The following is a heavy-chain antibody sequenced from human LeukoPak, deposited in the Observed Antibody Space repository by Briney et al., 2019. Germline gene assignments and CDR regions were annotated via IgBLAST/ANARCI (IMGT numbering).Heavy chain of an antibody. V-gene: IGHV3-33*01. D-gene: IGHD3-3*01. Sequence: GGSLRLSCAASGFTFSSYGMHWVRQAPGKGLEWVAVIWYDGSNKYYADSVKGRFTISRDNSKNTLYLQMNSLRAEDTAVYYCARVRLVYDYDFWSGYYNTGYYFDYWGQGTLVTVSS. CDR3: ARVRLVYDYDFWSGYYNTGYYFDY. J-gene: IGHJ4*02. CDR2: IWYDGSNK. CDR1: GFTFSSYG.